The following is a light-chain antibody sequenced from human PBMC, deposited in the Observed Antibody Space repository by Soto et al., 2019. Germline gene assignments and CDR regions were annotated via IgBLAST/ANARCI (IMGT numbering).Light chain of an antibody. CDR3: QSYDRSRRVV. J-gene: IGLJ2*01. Sequence: QSVLTQPPSVSGAPGQRVTISCTGSSSNIGAGYDVHWYQQLPGTAPKLLIYTNYNRPSGVPDRFSGSKSGTSASLAITGLQTEDEGDYYCQSYDRSRRVVFGGGTKVTVL. V-gene: IGLV1-40*01. CDR2: TNY. CDR1: SSNIGAGYD.